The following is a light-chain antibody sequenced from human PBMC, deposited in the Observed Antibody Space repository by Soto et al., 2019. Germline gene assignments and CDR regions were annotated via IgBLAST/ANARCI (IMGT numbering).Light chain of an antibody. CDR1: SSDVGGYNF. J-gene: IGLJ1*01. Sequence: QSVLAQPASVSGSPGQSITISCTGTSSDVGGYNFVSWHQQHPGKAPKLMIYEVSDRPSGVSNRFSGSKSGNTASLTISGLQAEDEADYYCSSYTSGTTPYVFGSGTKVTAL. CDR3: SSYTSGTTPYV. CDR2: EVS. V-gene: IGLV2-14*01.